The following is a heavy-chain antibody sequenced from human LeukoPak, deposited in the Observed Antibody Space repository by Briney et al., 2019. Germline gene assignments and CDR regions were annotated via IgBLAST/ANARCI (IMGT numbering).Heavy chain of an antibody. J-gene: IGHJ4*02. CDR1: GYTFTSYY. V-gene: IGHV1-46*01. CDR2: INPSGGST. D-gene: IGHD3-3*01. CDR3: ARDQGPLLRFLEWVFDY. Sequence: GSVKVSCKASGYTFTSYYMHWVRQAPGQGLEWMGIINPSGGSTTYAQKFQGRVTITTDESTSTAYMELSSLRSEDTAVYYCARDQGPLLRFLEWVFDYWGQGTLVTVSS.